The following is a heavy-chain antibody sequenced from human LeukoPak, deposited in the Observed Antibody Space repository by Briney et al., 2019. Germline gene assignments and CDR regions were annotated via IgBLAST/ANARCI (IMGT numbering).Heavy chain of an antibody. CDR3: ARVYYDSSGYYYAFDY. D-gene: IGHD3-22*01. CDR2: IYTSGST. J-gene: IGHJ4*02. V-gene: IGHV4-4*07. Sequence: SETLSLTCTVSGGSISSYYWSWIRQPAGKGLEWIGRIYTSGSTNYNPSLKSRVTMSVDTSKNQFSLQLNSVTPEDTAVYYCARVYYDSSGYYYAFDYWGQGTLVTVSS. CDR1: GGSISSYY.